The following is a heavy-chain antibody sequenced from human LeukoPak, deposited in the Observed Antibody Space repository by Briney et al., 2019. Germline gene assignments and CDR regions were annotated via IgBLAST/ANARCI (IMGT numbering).Heavy chain of an antibody. J-gene: IGHJ6*02. CDR1: GGSFSGYY. V-gene: IGHV4-34*01. Sequence: SETLSLTCAVYGGSFSGYYWSWIRQPPGKGLEWIGEINHSGSTNYNPSLKSRVTISVDTSKNQFSLKLSSVTAADTAVYYRATESVYYYYGMDVWGQGTTVTVSS. CDR2: INHSGST. D-gene: IGHD3-3*01. CDR3: ATESVYYYYGMDV.